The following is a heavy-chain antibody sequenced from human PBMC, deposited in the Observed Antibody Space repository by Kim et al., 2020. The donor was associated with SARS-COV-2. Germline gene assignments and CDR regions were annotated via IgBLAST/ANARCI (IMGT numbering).Heavy chain of an antibody. J-gene: IGHJ1*01. D-gene: IGHD1-26*01. Sequence: GGSLRLSCAASGFTFSTYAMHWVRQAPGKGLECVSGISGSGGNTYYADSVKGRFTISRDNSRNTLYLQMNSLRADDTALYYCARDTYSRNWNEDIHHWGQGSLATVPS. CDR3: ARDTYSRNWNEDIHH. CDR1: GFTFSTYA. V-gene: IGHV3-23*01. CDR2: ISGSGGNT.